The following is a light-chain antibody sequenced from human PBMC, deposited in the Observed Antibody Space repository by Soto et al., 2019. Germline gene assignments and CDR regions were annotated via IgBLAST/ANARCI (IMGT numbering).Light chain of an antibody. J-gene: IGKJ2*01. CDR1: QSVSTY. CDR2: AAS. Sequence: DIQMTQSPSSLSASVGDRVIIACRASQSVSTYLNWYQQKPGKAPKLLIYAASTLQSGVPGRFSGSGSETEFTLTISNLQPEDLATYYCQQLHSYPYTFGQGTKLEIK. CDR3: QQLHSYPYT. V-gene: IGKV1-9*01.